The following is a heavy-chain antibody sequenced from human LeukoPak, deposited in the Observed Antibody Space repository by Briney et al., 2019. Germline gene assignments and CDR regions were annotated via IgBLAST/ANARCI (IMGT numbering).Heavy chain of an antibody. CDR1: GFTFSSYA. D-gene: IGHD3-9*01. Sequence: GGSLRLSCAASGFTFSSYAMSWVRQAPGKGLEWVSGISGSGGSTYYADSVKGRFTISRDNSKNTLYLQMNSLRAEDTAVYYCASSYSGLLRYFDWLLDYWGQGTLVTVSS. CDR3: ASSYSGLLRYFDWLLDY. J-gene: IGHJ4*02. CDR2: ISGSGGST. V-gene: IGHV3-23*01.